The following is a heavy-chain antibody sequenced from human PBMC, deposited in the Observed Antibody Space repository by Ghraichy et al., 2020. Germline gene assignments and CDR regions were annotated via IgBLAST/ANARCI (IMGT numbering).Heavy chain of an antibody. J-gene: IGHJ6*02. CDR3: ARDQKTVPSAYYYYYGMDV. V-gene: IGHV3-21*01. D-gene: IGHD4-11*01. CDR1: GFTFSSYS. Sequence: GGSLRLSCAASGFTFSSYSMNWVRQAPWKGLEWVSSISSSSSYIYYADSVKGRFTISRDNAKNSLYLQMNSLRAEDTAVYYCARDQKTVPSAYYYYYGMDVWGQGTTVTVSS. CDR2: ISSSSSYI.